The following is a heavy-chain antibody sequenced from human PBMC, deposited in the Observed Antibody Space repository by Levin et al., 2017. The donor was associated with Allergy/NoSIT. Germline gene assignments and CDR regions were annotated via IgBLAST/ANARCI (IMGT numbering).Heavy chain of an antibody. V-gene: IGHV3-74*01. CDR1: GFSFSSLW. J-gene: IGHJ4*02. D-gene: IGHD4-17*01. Sequence: GESLKISCAASGFSFSSLWMHWVRQAPGKGLVWVSRINSDGSSTSYAASVKDRFTISRDNAKNTLYLQMNSLRAEDTAVYYCARTLHGDLTVFDSWGQGALVTVSS. CDR3: ARTLHGDLTVFDS. CDR2: INSDGSST.